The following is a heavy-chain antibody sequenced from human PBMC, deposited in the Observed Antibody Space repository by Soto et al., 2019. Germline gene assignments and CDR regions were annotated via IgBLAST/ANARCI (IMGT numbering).Heavy chain of an antibody. J-gene: IGHJ4*02. D-gene: IGHD1-26*01. V-gene: IGHV4-61*08. Sequence: QVQLQESGPGLVKPSETLSLTCIVSGGSVSNDAYYWSWIRQPPGKGLEWIGYIYHSGSTYYNTTLKSRVTSSADTSANQFSLKVSSVTAADTAVYYCARLGIGWEFPFDYWGQGTLVNVSS. CDR2: IYHSGST. CDR3: ARLGIGWEFPFDY. CDR1: GGSVSNDAYY.